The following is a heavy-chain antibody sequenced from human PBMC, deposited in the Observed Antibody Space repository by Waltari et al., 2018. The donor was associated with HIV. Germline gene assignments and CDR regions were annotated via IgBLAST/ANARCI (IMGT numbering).Heavy chain of an antibody. J-gene: IGHJ4*02. Sequence: QVQLQESGPGLVKPSGTLSLTCAVSGGSISSSNWWSWVRQPPGKGLEWIGEVYHSGDSNYNPSLKSRVTISVDKSKNQFSLKLRSVTAADTAVYYCARLDLSYYSGSGGLYYFDYWGQGTLVTVSS. D-gene: IGHD3-10*01. CDR1: GGSISSSNW. V-gene: IGHV4-4*02. CDR2: VYHSGDS. CDR3: ARLDLSYYSGSGGLYYFDY.